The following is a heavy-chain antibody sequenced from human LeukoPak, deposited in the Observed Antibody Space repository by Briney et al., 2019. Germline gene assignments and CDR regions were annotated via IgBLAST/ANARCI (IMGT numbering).Heavy chain of an antibody. CDR2: ISSSGNTI. CDR3: AKGSKEVLFTRDHYMDV. D-gene: IGHD3-3*01. V-gene: IGHV3-48*03. J-gene: IGHJ6*03. Sequence: PGRSLRLSCAASGFTFSSYEMNWVRQAPGKGLDWVSYISSSGNTIYYADSVKGRFTISRDNSKNKLYLQMNSLRAEDTAVYYCAKGSKEVLFTRDHYMDVWGKGTTVTISS. CDR1: GFTFSSYE.